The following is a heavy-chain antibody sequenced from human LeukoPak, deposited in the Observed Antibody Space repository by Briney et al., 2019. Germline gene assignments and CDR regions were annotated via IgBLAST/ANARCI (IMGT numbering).Heavy chain of an antibody. V-gene: IGHV3-21*01. J-gene: IGHJ4*02. CDR2: ISHGGTHI. CDR1: GLTFYIYV. D-gene: IGHD6-13*01. CDR3: ARYRPTGRLRGVVEQ. Sequence: GASLRLSCAASGLTFYIYVMIWVRQAPGKGLEWVSSISHGGTHIYSVDSLRGRSIISRDNTKNFLYLQLSTLRVDDTAFYYCARYRPTGRLRGVVEQWVQGTLVTVSS.